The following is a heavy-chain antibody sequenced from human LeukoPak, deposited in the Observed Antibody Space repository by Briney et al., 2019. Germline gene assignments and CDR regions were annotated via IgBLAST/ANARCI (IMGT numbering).Heavy chain of an antibody. D-gene: IGHD6-19*01. CDR2: ISGSGGST. CDR3: AKDRAYSSGWYINYYYMDV. J-gene: IGHJ6*03. Sequence: GGSLRLSCGASGFTFGSYEMNWVRQAPGKGLEWVSAISGSGGSTYYADSVKGRFTISRGNSKNTLYLQMNSLRAEDTAVYYCAKDRAYSSGWYINYYYMDVWGKGTTVTVSS. V-gene: IGHV3-23*01. CDR1: GFTFGSYE.